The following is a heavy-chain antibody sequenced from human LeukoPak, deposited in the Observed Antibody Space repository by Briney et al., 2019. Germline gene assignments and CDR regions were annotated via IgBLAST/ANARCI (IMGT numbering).Heavy chain of an antibody. CDR3: XXXXXXXXXXXXXXV. CDR2: IKQDGSEK. Sequence: XWVRQAPGXXXXWVANIKQDGSEKYYVDSVKGRFTISRDXAKNXLYLQMNSLRAEDTAVYYCXXXXXXXXXXXXXXVWGXXXXXXVSS. J-gene: IGHJ6*04. V-gene: IGHV3-7*01.